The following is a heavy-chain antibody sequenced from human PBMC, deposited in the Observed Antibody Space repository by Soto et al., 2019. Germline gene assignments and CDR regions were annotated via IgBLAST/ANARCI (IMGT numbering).Heavy chain of an antibody. CDR1: GGSFSSSTYY. J-gene: IGHJ4*02. V-gene: IGHV4-39*01. D-gene: IGHD3-22*01. CDR2: IYYSGSA. CDR3: ARLRYCYDGRGCSIDY. Sequence: SETLSLTCTVSGGSFSSSTYYWGWIRQPPGKGLEWIGTIYYSGSAYYNPSLKSRVTISVDTSKNQFSLKLSSVTAADTAVYYCARLRYCYDGRGCSIDYWGQGTLVTVSS.